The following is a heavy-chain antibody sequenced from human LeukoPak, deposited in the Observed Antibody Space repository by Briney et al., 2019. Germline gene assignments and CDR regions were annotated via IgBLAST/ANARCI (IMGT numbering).Heavy chain of an antibody. CDR1: GFTFSSYA. CDR3: AKNSRYYDFWSGYAYMDV. J-gene: IGHJ6*03. Sequence: PGGSLRLSCAASGFTFSSYAMSWVRQAPEKGLEWVSAISGSGGSTYYADSVKGRFTISRDNSKNTLYLQMNSLRAEDTAVYYCAKNSRYYDFWSGYAYMDVWGKGTTVTVSS. D-gene: IGHD3-3*01. V-gene: IGHV3-23*01. CDR2: ISGSGGST.